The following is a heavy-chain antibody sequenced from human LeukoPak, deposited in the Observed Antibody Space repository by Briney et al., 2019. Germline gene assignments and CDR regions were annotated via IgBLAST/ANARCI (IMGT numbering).Heavy chain of an antibody. D-gene: IGHD4-17*01. V-gene: IGHV3-23*01. CDR2: ISRNSGDYT. J-gene: IGHJ4*02. CDR1: GFTFGDYA. CDR3: SKKGQNEDYGKPD. Sequence: GGSLRLSCTASGFTFGDYAMSWVRQAPGKGLECVASISRNSGDYTLYAASVKGRFTISRDNSRSTLYLQMNSLRAEDTAVYYCSKKGQNEDYGKPDWGQGTLVTVSS.